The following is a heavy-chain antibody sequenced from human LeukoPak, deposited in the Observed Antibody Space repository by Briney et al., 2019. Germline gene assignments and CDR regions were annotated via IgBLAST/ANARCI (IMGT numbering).Heavy chain of an antibody. D-gene: IGHD3-22*01. CDR2: IKQDGSEK. CDR1: GFTFSNYW. V-gene: IGHV3-7*01. J-gene: IGHJ5*02. CDR3: ARVRYYYESSGYRWFDP. Sequence: GGSLRLSCAASGFTFSNYWMSWVRQAPGKGLEWVANIKQDGSEKHYVDSVKGRFTISRDNAENSLFLQMSSLRAEDTALYYCARVRYYYESSGYRWFDPWGQGTLVTVSS.